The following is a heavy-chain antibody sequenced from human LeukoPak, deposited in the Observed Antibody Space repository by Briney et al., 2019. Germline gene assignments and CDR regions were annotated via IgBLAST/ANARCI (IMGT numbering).Heavy chain of an antibody. CDR3: ARAVDVVVPAAY. Sequence: GGSLRLSCAASGFTFSSYAMHWVRQAPGKGLEWVAVISYDGSNKYYADSVKGRFTISRDNSKNTLYLQMNSLRAEDTAVYYCARAVDVVVPAAYWGQGTLVTVSS. CDR1: GFTFSSYA. D-gene: IGHD2-2*01. J-gene: IGHJ4*02. CDR2: ISYDGSNK. V-gene: IGHV3-30*14.